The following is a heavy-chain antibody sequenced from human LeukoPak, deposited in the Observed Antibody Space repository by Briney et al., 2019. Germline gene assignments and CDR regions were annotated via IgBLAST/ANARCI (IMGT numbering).Heavy chain of an antibody. V-gene: IGHV3-66*02. CDR2: IYSGGST. J-gene: IGHJ4*02. Sequence: GGSLLLSCAASGFTVSSNYMSWVRQAPGKGLEWVSVIYSGGSTYYADSVKGRFTISRDNSKNTLYLQMNSLRAEGTAVYYCAAGDYSPLRDDYWGQGTLVTVSS. D-gene: IGHD4-17*01. CDR3: AAGDYSPLRDDY. CDR1: GFTVSSNY.